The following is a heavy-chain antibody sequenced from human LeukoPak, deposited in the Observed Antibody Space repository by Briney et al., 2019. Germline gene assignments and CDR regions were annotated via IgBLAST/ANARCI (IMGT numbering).Heavy chain of an antibody. J-gene: IGHJ4*02. CDR2: ISYDGSNK. V-gene: IGHV3-30-3*01. CDR3: ARDRDRRNLGSLDY. CDR1: GFTFSSYA. Sequence: GRSLRLSCAASGFTFSSYATHWVRQAPGKGLEWVAVISYDGSNKYYADSVKGRFTISRDNSKNTLYLQMNSLRAEDTAVYYCARDRDRRNLGSLDYWGQGTLVTVSS. D-gene: IGHD1-14*01.